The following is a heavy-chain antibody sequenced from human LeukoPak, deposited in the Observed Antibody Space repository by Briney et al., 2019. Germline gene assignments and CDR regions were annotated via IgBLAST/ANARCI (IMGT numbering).Heavy chain of an antibody. V-gene: IGHV3-23*01. Sequence: GGSLRLSCAASGFTFSSYAMSWVRRAPGKGLEWVSAISGSGGSTYYADSVKGRFTISRDNSKNTLYLQMNSLRAEDTAVYYCAKKLLWFGEVIDYWGQGTLVTVSS. CDR1: GFTFSSYA. CDR2: ISGSGGST. CDR3: AKKLLWFGEVIDY. D-gene: IGHD3-10*01. J-gene: IGHJ4*02.